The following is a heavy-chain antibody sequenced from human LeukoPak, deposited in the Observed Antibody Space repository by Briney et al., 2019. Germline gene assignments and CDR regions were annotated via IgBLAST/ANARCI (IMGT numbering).Heavy chain of an antibody. CDR1: GFAFNEAW. V-gene: IGHV3-15*07. CDR2: IKSKTDGETT. J-gene: IGHJ4*02. CDR3: NTDPSFFVIPD. D-gene: IGHD3-16*02. Sequence: MSGGSLRLSCAVSGFAFNEAWMNWVRQAPGKGLEWVGRIKSKTDGETTDYAAPMKGRFTISRDDSKDTLYLQMNSLRTEDTAVYYCNTDPSFFVIPDWGQGTLVTVSP.